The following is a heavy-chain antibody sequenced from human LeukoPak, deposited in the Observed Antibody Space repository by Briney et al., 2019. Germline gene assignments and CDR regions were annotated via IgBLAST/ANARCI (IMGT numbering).Heavy chain of an antibody. J-gene: IGHJ4*02. CDR2: ISSSSSTI. V-gene: IGHV3-48*01. CDR3: ARDRGRYSSSSRDY. CDR1: GFTFSSYS. Sequence: PGGSLRLSCAASGFTFSSYSMNWVRQAPGKGLEWVSYISSSSSTIYYADSVKGRFTISRDNAKNSLYLQMNSLRAEDTAVYYCARDRGRYSSSSRDYWGQGTLVTVSS. D-gene: IGHD6-6*01.